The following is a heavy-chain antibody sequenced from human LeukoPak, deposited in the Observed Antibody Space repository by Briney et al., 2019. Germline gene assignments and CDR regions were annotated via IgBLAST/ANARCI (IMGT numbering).Heavy chain of an antibody. CDR3: TARFYDSSGYYYASFDP. D-gene: IGHD3-22*01. Sequence: GGSLRLSCAASGFTFSNAWMNWVRQAPGKGLEWVGRIKSKTDGGTTDYAVPVKGRFTISRDDSKNTLHLQMNSLETEDTAVYYCTARFYDSSGYYYASFDPWGQGTLVTVSS. V-gene: IGHV3-15*07. J-gene: IGHJ5*02. CDR1: GFTFSNAW. CDR2: IKSKTDGGTT.